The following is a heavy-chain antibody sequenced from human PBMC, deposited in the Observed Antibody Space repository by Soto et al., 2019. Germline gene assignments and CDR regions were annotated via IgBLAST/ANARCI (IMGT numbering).Heavy chain of an antibody. J-gene: IGHJ6*02. Sequence: GGSMRLSCISSGFTFRTYTMNWVRQAPGKGLEWVSGIRGFSPYTFYAESVKGRFTISRDNAKNSLYLQMNSLRSEDTAVYYCARGGYCSSTSCHYYYYYGMDVWGQGTTVTVSS. CDR3: ARGGYCSSTSCHYYYYYGMDV. CDR1: GFTFRTYT. V-gene: IGHV3-21*04. D-gene: IGHD2-2*01. CDR2: IRGFSPYT.